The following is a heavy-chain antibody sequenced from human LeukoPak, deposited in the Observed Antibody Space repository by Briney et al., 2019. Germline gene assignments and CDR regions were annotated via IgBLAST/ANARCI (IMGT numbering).Heavy chain of an antibody. D-gene: IGHD2-2*01. CDR1: GFTFSSYA. J-gene: IGHJ6*02. Sequence: GGSLRLSCAASGFTFSSYAMHWVRQAPGQGLEWMGWINPNSGGTNYAQKFQGRVTMTRDTSISTAYMELSRLRSDDTAVYYCARSYQLLYYGMDVWGQGTTVTVSS. CDR2: INPNSGGT. V-gene: IGHV1-2*02. CDR3: ARSYQLLYYGMDV.